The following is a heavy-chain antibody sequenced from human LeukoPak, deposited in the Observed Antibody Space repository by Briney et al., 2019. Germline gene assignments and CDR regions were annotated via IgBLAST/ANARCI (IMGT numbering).Heavy chain of an antibody. Sequence: PSETLSLTCTVSGGSISSYYWSWIRQPPGKGLEWIGYIYYSGSTNYNPSLKSRVTMSVDTSKNQFSLKLSSVTAADTAVYYCARDTEGPTGYYYGSGSYSRSRYYYYGMDVWGQGTTVTVSS. J-gene: IGHJ6*02. CDR3: ARDTEGPTGYYYGSGSYSRSRYYYYGMDV. V-gene: IGHV4-59*12. CDR1: GGSISSYY. D-gene: IGHD3-10*01. CDR2: IYYSGST.